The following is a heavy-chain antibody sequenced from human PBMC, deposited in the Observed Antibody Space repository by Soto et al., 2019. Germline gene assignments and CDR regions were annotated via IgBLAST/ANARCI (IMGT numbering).Heavy chain of an antibody. CDR3: ARAVGAIHVGEYYFDY. Sequence: GESLKISCAASGFTFSSYDMHWVRQATGKGLEWVSAIGTAGDTYYPGSVKGRFTISRENAKNSLYLQMNSLRAEDTAVYYCARAVGAIHVGEYYFDYWGQGTLVTVSS. V-gene: IGHV3-13*01. J-gene: IGHJ4*02. CDR2: IGTAGDT. CDR1: GFTFSSYD. D-gene: IGHD1-26*01.